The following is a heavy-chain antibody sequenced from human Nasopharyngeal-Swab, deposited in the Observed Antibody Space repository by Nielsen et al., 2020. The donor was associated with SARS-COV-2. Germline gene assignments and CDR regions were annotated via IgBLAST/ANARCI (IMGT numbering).Heavy chain of an antibody. J-gene: IGHJ6*02. V-gene: IGHV1-69*06. D-gene: IGHD5-12*01. CDR2: IIPIFGTA. CDR3: ARTVDIVATISWAGYYYYGMDV. Sequence: WVRQAPGQGLEWMGGIIPIFGTANYAQKFRGRVTITADKSTSTAYMELSSLRSEDTAVYYCARTVDIVATISWAGYYYYGMDVWGQGTTVTVSS.